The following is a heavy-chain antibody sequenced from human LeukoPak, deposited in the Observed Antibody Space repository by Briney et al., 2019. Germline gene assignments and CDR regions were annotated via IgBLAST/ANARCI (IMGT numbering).Heavy chain of an antibody. CDR1: GFTFTNYA. Sequence: GGSLRLSCAASGFTFTNYAMHWVRQAPGKGLEWVAVISYDGGNKYYADSVKGRFTISRDNSKNTLYLQMNSLRAEDTALYYCAKDLQSGRYYGMDVWGQGTTVTVSS. V-gene: IGHV3-30-3*01. J-gene: IGHJ6*02. D-gene: IGHD1-26*01. CDR2: ISYDGGNK. CDR3: AKDLQSGRYYGMDV.